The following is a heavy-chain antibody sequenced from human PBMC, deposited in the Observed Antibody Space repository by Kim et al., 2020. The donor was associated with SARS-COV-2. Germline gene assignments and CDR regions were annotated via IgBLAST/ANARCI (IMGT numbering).Heavy chain of an antibody. CDR2: IYPGDSDT. CDR1: GYSFTSYW. CDR3: ARQREDYGDPGADFDL. Sequence: GESLKISCKGSGYSFTSYWIGWVRQMPGKGLEWMGIIYPGDSDTRYSPSFQGQVTISADKSISTAYLQWSSLKASDTAMYYCARQREDYGDPGADFDLWGRGTLVTVSS. J-gene: IGHJ2*01. D-gene: IGHD4-17*01. V-gene: IGHV5-51*01.